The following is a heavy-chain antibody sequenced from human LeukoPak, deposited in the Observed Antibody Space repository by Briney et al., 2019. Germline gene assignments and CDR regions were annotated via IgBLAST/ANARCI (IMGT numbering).Heavy chain of an antibody. CDR3: ARGRGSYGPYYFDY. D-gene: IGHD1-26*01. V-gene: IGHV4-59*01. CDR2: THYTGST. Sequence: PSETLSLTCTVSGGSISSYDWSWIRQPPGKGLEWIGYTHYTGSTNYNPSLKRRVTISLGMSKDRFSLKLSSVTAADTAVYYCARGRGSYGPYYFDYWGQGTLVTVSS. CDR1: GGSISSYD. J-gene: IGHJ4*02.